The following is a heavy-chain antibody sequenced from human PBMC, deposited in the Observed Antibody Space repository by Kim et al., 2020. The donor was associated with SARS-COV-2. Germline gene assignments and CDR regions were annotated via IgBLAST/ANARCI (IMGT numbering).Heavy chain of an antibody. Sequence: GGSLRLSCAASGFTFSSYAMSWVRQAPGKGLEWVSAISGSGGSTYYADSVKGRFTISRDNSKNTLYLQMNSLRAEDTAVYYCAKDTHYDILTGFPGYYYGMGGWGQGTTVTVSS. J-gene: IGHJ6*02. CDR3: AKDTHYDILTGFPGYYYGMGG. CDR2: ISGSGGST. CDR1: GFTFSSYA. V-gene: IGHV3-23*01. D-gene: IGHD3-9*01.